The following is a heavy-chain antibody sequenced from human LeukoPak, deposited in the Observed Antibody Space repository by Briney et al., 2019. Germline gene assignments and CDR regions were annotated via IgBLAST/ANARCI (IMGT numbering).Heavy chain of an antibody. V-gene: IGHV4-39*01. Sequence: SETLSLTCTVSRGSIISSSYYWAWIRQPPGKGLEWIGMIYHSGSTYYNPSLKSRVTISVDTSKNQFSLKLSSVTAADTAVYYCARQVCSSISCYVDYWGQRTLVTVSS. D-gene: IGHD2-2*01. CDR2: IYHSGST. CDR3: ARQVCSSISCYVDY. J-gene: IGHJ4*02. CDR1: RGSIISSSYY.